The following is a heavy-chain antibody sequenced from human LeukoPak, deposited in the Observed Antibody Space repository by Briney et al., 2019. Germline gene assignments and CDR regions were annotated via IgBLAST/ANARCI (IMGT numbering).Heavy chain of an antibody. CDR1: GFTFSSYA. Sequence: GGSLRLSCAASGFTFSSYAMSWVRQAPGKGLQWVSTISGSGGSTYYAGSVKGRFTISRDNSKSTLYLQMNSLRAEDAALYFCVRRPGLERYYFDYWGQGTLVTVSS. CDR3: VRRPGLERYYFDY. D-gene: IGHD1-1*01. J-gene: IGHJ4*02. CDR2: ISGSGGST. V-gene: IGHV3-23*01.